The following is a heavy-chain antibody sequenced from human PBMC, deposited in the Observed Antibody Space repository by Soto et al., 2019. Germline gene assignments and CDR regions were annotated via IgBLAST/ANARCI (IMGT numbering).Heavy chain of an antibody. CDR1: GFTFSRYW. CDR3: VRGSVVPAAHYYYYYYMDV. CDR2: INIDGRST. Sequence: PGGSLRLSCAASGFTFSRYWIHWVRQAPGKGLVWVSRINIDGRSTSYADSVKGRFTISRDNAKNTLYLQMNSLRAEDTAVYYSVRGSVVPAAHYYYYYYMDVWGKGTTVTVSS. J-gene: IGHJ6*03. D-gene: IGHD2-2*01. V-gene: IGHV3-74*01.